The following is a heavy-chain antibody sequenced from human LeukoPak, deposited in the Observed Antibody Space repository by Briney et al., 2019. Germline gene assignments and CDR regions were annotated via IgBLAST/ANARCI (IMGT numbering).Heavy chain of an antibody. CDR2: INPSGGST. D-gene: IGHD5-18*01. J-gene: IGHJ4*02. CDR3: ARDRGIQLFDY. V-gene: IGHV1-46*01. Sequence: ASVKVSCKASGYTFTDYYIHWVRQAPGQGLEWMGIINPSGGSTSYAQKFQGRVTMTRDTSTSTVYMELSSLRSEDTAVYYCARDRGIQLFDYWGQGTLVTVSS. CDR1: GYTFTDYY.